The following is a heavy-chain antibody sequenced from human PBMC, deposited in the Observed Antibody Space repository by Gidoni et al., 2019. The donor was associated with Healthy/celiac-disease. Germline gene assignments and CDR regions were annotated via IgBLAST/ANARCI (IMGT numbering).Heavy chain of an antibody. Sequence: QVQLVQSGAEVKKPGSSVKVSCKASGGTFSSYAISWVRQAPGQGLEWMGGIIPIFGTANYAQKFQGRVTITADKSTSTAYMELSSLRSEDTAVYYCARAYCSSTSCYYLGLWGWFDPWGQGTLVTVSS. D-gene: IGHD2-2*01. CDR1: GGTFSSYA. J-gene: IGHJ5*02. CDR3: ARAYCSSTSCYYLGLWGWFDP. CDR2: IIPIFGTA. V-gene: IGHV1-69*06.